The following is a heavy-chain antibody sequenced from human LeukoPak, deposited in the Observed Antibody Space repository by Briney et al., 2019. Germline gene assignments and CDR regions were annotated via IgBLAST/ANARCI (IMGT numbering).Heavy chain of an antibody. Sequence: PSETLSLTFAVYGGAFSGYYRTWIRQPPRKGLEWIGSIYYSWSTYYSPSLKSRVTISVDTSKNHFSLKLTSVTAADTAVYYCARHRVPHDYCDWGQGTLVTVSS. D-gene: IGHD4-11*01. V-gene: IGHV4-59*08. CDR3: ARHRVPHDYCD. J-gene: IGHJ4*02. CDR1: GGAFSGYY. CDR2: IYYSWST.